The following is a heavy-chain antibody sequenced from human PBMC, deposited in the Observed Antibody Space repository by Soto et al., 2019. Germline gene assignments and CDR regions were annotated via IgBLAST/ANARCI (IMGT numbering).Heavy chain of an antibody. V-gene: IGHV4-39*01. CDR2: IYYSGST. Sequence: PSETLSLTCTVSGGSISSSSYYWGWIRQPPGKGLEWIGSIYYSGSTYYNPSLKSRVTISVDTSKNQLSLKLSSVTAADTAVYYCARQSRDITMIVVVIENYAFDIWGQGTMVTVSS. CDR1: GGSISSSSYY. CDR3: ARQSRDITMIVVVIENYAFDI. J-gene: IGHJ3*02. D-gene: IGHD3-22*01.